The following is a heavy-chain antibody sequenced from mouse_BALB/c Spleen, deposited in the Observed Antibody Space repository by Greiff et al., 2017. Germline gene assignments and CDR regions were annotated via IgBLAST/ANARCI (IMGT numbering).Heavy chain of an antibody. CDR1: GYSITSDYA. V-gene: IGHV3-2*02. J-gene: IGHJ3*01. Sequence: EVKLVESGPGLVKPSQSLSLTCTVTGYSITSDYAWNWIRQFPGNKLEWMGYISYRGSTSYNPSLKSRISITRDTSKNQFFLQLNSVTTEDTATYYCARSLLRPAWFAYWGQGTLGTVS. D-gene: IGHD1-2*01. CDR2: ISYRGST. CDR3: ARSLLRPAWFAY.